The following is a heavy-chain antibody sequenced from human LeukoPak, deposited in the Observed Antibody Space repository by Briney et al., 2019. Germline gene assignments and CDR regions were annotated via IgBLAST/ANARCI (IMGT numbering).Heavy chain of an antibody. Sequence: QPVRSLRLSCTASGFTFGDYAMSWVRQAPGKGLEWVGFIRSKAYGGTTEYAASVKGGFTISRDDSKSIAYLQMNSLKTEDTAVYYCTRDSSKKPYGFWSHWGQGTLVTVSS. CDR1: GFTFGDYA. V-gene: IGHV3-49*04. CDR2: IRSKAYGGTT. J-gene: IGHJ4*02. CDR3: TRDSSKKPYGFWSH. D-gene: IGHD3-3*01.